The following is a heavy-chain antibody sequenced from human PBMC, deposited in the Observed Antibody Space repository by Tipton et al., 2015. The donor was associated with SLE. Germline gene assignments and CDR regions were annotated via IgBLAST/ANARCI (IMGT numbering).Heavy chain of an antibody. J-gene: IGHJ3*02. V-gene: IGHV3-30*18. CDR2: IWYDGSNK. CDR1: GFTFSSYG. D-gene: IGHD7-27*01. Sequence: SLRLSCAASGFTFSSYGMHWVRQAPGKGLEWVAVIWYDGSNKYYADSVKGRFTISRDNSKNTLYLQMNSLRAEDTAMYYCAKLGIYAFDIWGQGTMVTVSS. CDR3: AKLGIYAFDI.